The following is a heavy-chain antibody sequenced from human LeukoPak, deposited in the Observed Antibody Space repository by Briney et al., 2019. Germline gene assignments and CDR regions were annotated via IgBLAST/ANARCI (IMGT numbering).Heavy chain of an antibody. D-gene: IGHD2-2*01. CDR2: IYYSGST. J-gene: IGHJ3*02. Sequence: SETLSLTCTVSGGSISSSSYYWGWIRQPPGKGLEWIGSIYYSGSTYYNQSPKSRVTISVDTSKNQFSLKLSSVTAADTAVYYCARDTGYQNAFDIWGQGTMVTVSS. CDR1: GGSISSSSYY. V-gene: IGHV4-39*07. CDR3: ARDTGYQNAFDI.